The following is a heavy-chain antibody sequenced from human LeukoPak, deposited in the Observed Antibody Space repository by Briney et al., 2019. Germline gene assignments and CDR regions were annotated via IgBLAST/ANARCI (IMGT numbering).Heavy chain of an antibody. CDR2: IYTSGST. V-gene: IGHV4-61*02. Sequence: SQTLSLTCTVSGGSISSGSYYWSWIRQPAGKGLEWIGRIYTSGSTNYNPSLKSRVTISVDTSKNQFSLKLSSVTAADTAVYYCASSYRAPWDTAMVSPLDYWGQGTLVTVSS. CDR3: ASSYRAPWDTAMVSPLDY. J-gene: IGHJ4*02. CDR1: GGSISSGSYY. D-gene: IGHD5-18*01.